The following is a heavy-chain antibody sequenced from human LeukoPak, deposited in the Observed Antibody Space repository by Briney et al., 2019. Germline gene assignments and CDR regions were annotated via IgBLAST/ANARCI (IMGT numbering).Heavy chain of an antibody. Sequence: ASVKVSCKASGYTFTNYYMHWVRQAPGQGLEWMGIINPSGGSTSYAQKFQGRVTMTRDTSTSTVYMELSSLRSEDTAVYFCARVNAEGSGVKLFDYWGQGTLVTGFS. CDR1: GYTFTNYY. D-gene: IGHD3-10*01. J-gene: IGHJ4*01. CDR2: INPSGGST. CDR3: ARVNAEGSGVKLFDY. V-gene: IGHV1-46*01.